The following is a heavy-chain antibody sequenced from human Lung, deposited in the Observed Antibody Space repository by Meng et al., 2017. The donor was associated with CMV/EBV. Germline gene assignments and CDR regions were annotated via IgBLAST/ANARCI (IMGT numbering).Heavy chain of an antibody. D-gene: IGHD1-26*01. CDR1: GFSFSNAW. V-gene: IGHV3-15*01. CDR3: TTLTRGYSGD. J-gene: IGHJ4*02. CDR2: IKSKTDGGTT. Sequence: GGSXRLXCAASGFSFSNAWMSWVRQAPGKGLEWVGRIKSKTDGGTTDYAAPVKGRFTISRDDSKNTLYLQMNSLKTEDTAVYYCTTLTRGYSGDLGQGTLVTVSS.